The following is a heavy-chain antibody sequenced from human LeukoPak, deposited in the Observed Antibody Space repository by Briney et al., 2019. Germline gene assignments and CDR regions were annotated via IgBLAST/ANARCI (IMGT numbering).Heavy chain of an antibody. J-gene: IGHJ4*02. D-gene: IGHD1-26*01. CDR3: ARETTTLDY. CDR2: IKQDGTEK. CDR1: GFTFSTYW. V-gene: IGHV3-7*04. Sequence: GGSLRLSCAASGFTFSTYWMSWVRQAPGKGLEWVANIKQDGTEKFYADSVKGRFTISRDNSKNTLYLQMNSLRAEDTAVYYCARETTTLDYWGQGTLVTVSS.